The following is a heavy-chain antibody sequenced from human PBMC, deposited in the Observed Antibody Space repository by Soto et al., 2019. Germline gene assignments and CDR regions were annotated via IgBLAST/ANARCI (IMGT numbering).Heavy chain of an antibody. CDR2: INHSGST. V-gene: IGHV4-34*01. D-gene: IGHD2-2*02. J-gene: IGHJ6*02. CDR3: ARGGSLVPAAIPAGSDYYYGMDV. CDR1: GGSFSGYY. Sequence: SENLSLTCAVYGGSFSGYYWSWIRQPPGKGLEWIGEINHSGSTNYNPSLKSRVTISVDTSKNQFSLKLSFVTAADTAVYYCARGGSLVPAAIPAGSDYYYGMDVWGQGTTVTVSS.